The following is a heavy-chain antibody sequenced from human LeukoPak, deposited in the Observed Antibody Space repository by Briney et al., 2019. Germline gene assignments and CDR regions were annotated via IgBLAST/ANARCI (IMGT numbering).Heavy chain of an antibody. J-gene: IGHJ4*02. CDR3: ATLTVRGVINI. CDR1: VCTLSNTW. V-gene: IGHV3-15*01. CDR2: IQSKTDGGTT. D-gene: IGHD3-10*01. Sequence: GWSVRLSFAASVCTLSNTWVNWVRQPPGKGRAWVGRIQSKTDGGTTDYAAPVEGRFTISRDDSKTTLYLQMNSLKTEDTAVYYCATLTVRGVINIWGQGTLVTVSS.